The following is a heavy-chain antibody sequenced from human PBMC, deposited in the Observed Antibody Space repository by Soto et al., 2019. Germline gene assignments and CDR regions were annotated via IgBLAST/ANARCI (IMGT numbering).Heavy chain of an antibody. CDR3: AKDINPSWGCHLDY. D-gene: IGHD6-13*01. CDR1: GFTFDDYA. CDR2: ISSNSGTI. J-gene: IGHJ4*02. Sequence: EVQLVESGGGLVQPGRSLRLSCAASGFTFDDYAMHWVRQAPGKGLEWVSGISSNSGTIGYADSVKGRFTISRDNAKNSLYLQMNSLRAEDTPLYYCAKDINPSWGCHLDYWGQGTLVTVSS. V-gene: IGHV3-9*01.